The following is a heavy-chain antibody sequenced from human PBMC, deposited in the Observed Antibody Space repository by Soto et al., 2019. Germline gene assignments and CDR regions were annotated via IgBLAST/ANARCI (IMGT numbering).Heavy chain of an antibody. V-gene: IGHV4-4*07. Sequence: SETLSLTCTVSGGPISSYYWSWIRQPAGKGREWIGRIYTSGSTNYNPSLKSRVTMSVDTSKNQFSLKLSSVTAADTAVYYWARLGATIFGFMDVWGQGTTVTVSS. D-gene: IGHD3-3*01. J-gene: IGHJ6*02. CDR3: ARLGATIFGFMDV. CDR2: IYTSGST. CDR1: GGPISSYY.